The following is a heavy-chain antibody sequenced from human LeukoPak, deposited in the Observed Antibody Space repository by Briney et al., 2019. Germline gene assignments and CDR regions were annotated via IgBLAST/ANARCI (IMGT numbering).Heavy chain of an antibody. V-gene: IGHV3-21*01. Sequence: GGSLRLSCAVSGFTFSRYTMNWVRQAPGKGLEWVSSISSGSTYIYYADSLKGRFTISRDNAKNSLFLQMNSLRAEDTAVYYCARGEDYSDYTIDDAFDLWGQGTMVTVSS. J-gene: IGHJ3*01. CDR1: GFTFSRYT. CDR2: ISSGSTYI. CDR3: ARGEDYSDYTIDDAFDL. D-gene: IGHD4-11*01.